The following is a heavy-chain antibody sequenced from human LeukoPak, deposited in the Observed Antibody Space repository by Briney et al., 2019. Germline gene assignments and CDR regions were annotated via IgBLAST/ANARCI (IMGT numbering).Heavy chain of an antibody. V-gene: IGHV3-23*01. Sequence: GGSLRLSCAASGFTFSTYAMHWVRQAPGKGLEWVSAISGSSRSTYYADSVKGRFTISRDISKNTLYLQMNSLRAEDTAVYYCASWAGFRGVINYYFDYWGQGTLVTVSS. J-gene: IGHJ4*02. CDR3: ASWAGFRGVINYYFDY. CDR1: GFTFSTYA. CDR2: ISGSSRST. D-gene: IGHD3-10*01.